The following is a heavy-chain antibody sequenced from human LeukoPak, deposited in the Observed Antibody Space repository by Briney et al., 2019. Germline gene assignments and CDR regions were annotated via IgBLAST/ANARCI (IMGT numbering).Heavy chain of an antibody. Sequence: GGSLRLSCTASGFTFGDYAMSWVRQAPGKGLEWVGFIRSKAYGGTTEYAASMKGRFTISRDDSKSIAYLQMNSLKTEDTAVYYCTRAVSSWYYWFDPWGQGTLVTVSS. CDR3: TRAVSSWYYWFDP. CDR2: IRSKAYGGTT. CDR1: GFTFGDYA. V-gene: IGHV3-49*04. D-gene: IGHD6-13*01. J-gene: IGHJ5*02.